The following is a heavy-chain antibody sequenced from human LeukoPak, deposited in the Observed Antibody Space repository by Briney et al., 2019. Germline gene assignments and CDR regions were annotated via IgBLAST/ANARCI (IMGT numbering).Heavy chain of an antibody. Sequence: ASVKVSCKTSGYTFTGYYMHWVRQAPGQGLEWMGWINPNSGGTNYAQKFQGRVTMTRDTSISTVYMEMSRLRSDDTAVYYCAREDYYDSGSNDYWGQGTLVTVSS. J-gene: IGHJ4*02. CDR2: INPNSGGT. D-gene: IGHD3-22*01. V-gene: IGHV1-2*02. CDR3: AREDYYDSGSNDY. CDR1: GYTFTGYY.